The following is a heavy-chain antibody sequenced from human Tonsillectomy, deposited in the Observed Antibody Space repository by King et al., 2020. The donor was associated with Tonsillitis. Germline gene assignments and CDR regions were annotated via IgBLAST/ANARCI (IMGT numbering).Heavy chain of an antibody. Sequence: VQLVESGGGLVKPGGSLRLSCAASGFTFNNAWMTWVRQAPGKGLEWVGLIKRKTDGATTDYATPVKGRFTISRDDSKTTLYLQMTSLKTEDTAVYYCATLEYVGQCCDHWGQGTRVSVSS. V-gene: IGHV3-15*01. J-gene: IGHJ5*02. CDR1: GFTFNNAW. CDR3: ATLEYVGQCCDH. D-gene: IGHD3-3*01. CDR2: IKRKTDGATT.